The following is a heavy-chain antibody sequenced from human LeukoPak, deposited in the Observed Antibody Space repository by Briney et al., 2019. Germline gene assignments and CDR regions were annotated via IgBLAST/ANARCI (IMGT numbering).Heavy chain of an antibody. CDR3: ARAHYDILTGYYRYYFDY. CDR1: GDSISSGDYY. J-gene: IGHJ4*02. D-gene: IGHD3-9*01. V-gene: IGHV4-61*02. Sequence: PSETLSLTCTVSGDSISSGDYYWSWIRQPAGRGLEWIGRISSSGSTNYNPSLKSRVTISVDTSKNQFSLKLSSVTAADTAVYYCARAHYDILTGYYRYYFDYWGQGTLVTVSS. CDR2: ISSSGST.